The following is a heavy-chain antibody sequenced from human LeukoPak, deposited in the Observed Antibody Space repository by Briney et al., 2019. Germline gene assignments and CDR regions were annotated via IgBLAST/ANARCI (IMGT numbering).Heavy chain of an antibody. D-gene: IGHD1-26*01. J-gene: IGHJ3*02. CDR3: ARGRYPDTFDI. Sequence: GGSLRLSCEASGFTFSAYAMTWVRQAPGKGLVWVSRANNDGSSTTYADSAKGRFTISRDNAKNTLYLQMNSLRVEDTAVYYCARGRYPDTFDIWGQGTMVTVSS. V-gene: IGHV3-74*01. CDR1: GFTFSAYA. CDR2: ANNDGSST.